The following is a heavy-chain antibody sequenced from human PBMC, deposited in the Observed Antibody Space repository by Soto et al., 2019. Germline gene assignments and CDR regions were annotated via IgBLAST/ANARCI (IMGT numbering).Heavy chain of an antibody. CDR2: ITASNGNT. J-gene: IGHJ6*02. V-gene: IGHV1-18*01. CDR3: ARGASWSSDSCYDNLHQGLDV. Sequence: QVQLVQSGPEVKKPGASGKVSCKAAGYPFTNYGITWVRQDPGQGLEWKGWITASNGNTNYAREIQCRLTLTRETSTSTDYIELRSLRCADTARYYCARGASWSSDSCYDNLHQGLDVWGQGTTV. CDR1: GYPFTNYG. D-gene: IGHD2-2*01.